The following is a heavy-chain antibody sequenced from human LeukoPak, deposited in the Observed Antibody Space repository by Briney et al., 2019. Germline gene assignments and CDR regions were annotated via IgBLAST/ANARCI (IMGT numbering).Heavy chain of an antibody. Sequence: ASVKVSCKASGYTFTSYDINWVRQATGQGLEWMGWMNPNSGNTGYAQKFQGRVTMTRNTSISTAYMELSSLGSEDTAVYYCARGLVRRGIAAAGSAGYWGQGTLVTVSS. V-gene: IGHV1-8*01. D-gene: IGHD6-13*01. CDR2: MNPNSGNT. CDR1: GYTFTSYD. CDR3: ARGLVRRGIAAAGSAGY. J-gene: IGHJ4*02.